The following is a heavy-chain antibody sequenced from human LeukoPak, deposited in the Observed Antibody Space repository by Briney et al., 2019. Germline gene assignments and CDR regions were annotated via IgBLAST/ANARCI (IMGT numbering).Heavy chain of an antibody. Sequence: GASVNVSCKASGYTFTGYYMHWVRQAPGQGLEWMGWINPNSGGTNYAQKFQGRVTITRNTSISTAYMELSSLRSEDTAVYYCARGARDITMVRDDAFDIWGQGTMVTVSS. CDR3: ARGARDITMVRDDAFDI. CDR1: GYTFTGYY. V-gene: IGHV1-2*02. CDR2: INPNSGGT. J-gene: IGHJ3*02. D-gene: IGHD3-10*01.